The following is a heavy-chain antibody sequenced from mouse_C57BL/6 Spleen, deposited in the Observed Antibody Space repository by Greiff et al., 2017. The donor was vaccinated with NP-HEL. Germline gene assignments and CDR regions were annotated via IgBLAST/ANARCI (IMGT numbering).Heavy chain of an antibody. CDR1: GYTFTSYW. V-gene: IGHV1-61*01. CDR3: ARGLYDYVFAY. D-gene: IGHD2-4*01. CDR2: IYPSDSET. J-gene: IGHJ3*01. Sequence: VQLQQSGAELVRPGSSVKLSCKASGYTFTSYWMDWVKQRPGQGLEWIGNIYPSDSETHYNQKFKNKATLTVDKSSSTAYMQLSSLTSEDSAVYYCARGLYDYVFAYWGQGTLVTVSA.